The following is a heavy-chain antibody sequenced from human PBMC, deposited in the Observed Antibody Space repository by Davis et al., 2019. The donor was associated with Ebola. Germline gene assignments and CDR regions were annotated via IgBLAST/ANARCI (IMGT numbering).Heavy chain of an antibody. D-gene: IGHD4-17*01. CDR2: IYPGDSDT. Sequence: GESLKISCYGSGYNFRDYWIVWVRQMPGKGLEWMGNIYPGDSDTRYSPSFQGQVTISADKSISTAYLQWSSLKASDTAMYYCARQNDYGDYGGWFDPWGQGTLVTVSS. CDR1: GYNFRDYW. J-gene: IGHJ5*02. CDR3: ARQNDYGDYGGWFDP. V-gene: IGHV5-51*01.